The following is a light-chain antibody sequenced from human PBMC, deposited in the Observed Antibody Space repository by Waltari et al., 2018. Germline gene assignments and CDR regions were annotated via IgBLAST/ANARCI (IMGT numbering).Light chain of an antibody. CDR1: SSDVGGYNY. CDR2: DVS. J-gene: IGLJ3*02. Sequence: QSALTQPASVSGSPGQSTTIPCTGTSSDVGGYNYVSWYQQHPGKAPKVMIYDVSNRPSGVSNRFSGSKSGNTASLTISGLQAEDEADYYCSTYTSTNTWVFGGGTRLTVL. V-gene: IGLV2-14*03. CDR3: STYTSTNTWV.